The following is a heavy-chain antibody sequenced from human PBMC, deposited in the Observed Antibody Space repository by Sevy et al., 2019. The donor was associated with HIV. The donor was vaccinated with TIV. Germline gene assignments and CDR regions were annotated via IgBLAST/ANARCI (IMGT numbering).Heavy chain of an antibody. CDR3: ARLGAAGLAGWYDP. CDR2: IIPIFGTT. J-gene: IGHJ5*02. D-gene: IGHD6-13*01. V-gene: IGHV1-69*13. CDR1: GGTFSRSA. Sequence: SVKVSCKASGGTFSRSAISWMRQAPGQGLEWMGGIIPIFGTTNYARNFQGRLTITADESTSAAYMELSSLTSEYSAVYYCARLGAAGLAGWYDPWGQGTLVTVSS.